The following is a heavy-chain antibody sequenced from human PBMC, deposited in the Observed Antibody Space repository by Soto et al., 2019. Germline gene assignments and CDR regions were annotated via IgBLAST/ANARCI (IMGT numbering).Heavy chain of an antibody. Sequence: ASVKVSCKASGFTFTSSAVQWVRQARGQRLEWIGWIVVGSGNTNYAQKFQERVTITRDMSTSTAYMELSSLRSEDTAVYYCAAMHLWMNGVCYRLAYWGQETLATASS. V-gene: IGHV1-58*01. CDR1: GFTFTSSA. J-gene: IGHJ4*02. D-gene: IGHD2-8*01. CDR3: AAMHLWMNGVCYRLAY. CDR2: IVVGSGNT.